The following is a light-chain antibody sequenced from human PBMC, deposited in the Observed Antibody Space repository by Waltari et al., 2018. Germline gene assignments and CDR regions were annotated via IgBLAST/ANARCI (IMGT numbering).Light chain of an antibody. CDR2: GAS. CDR1: QRVGGT. J-gene: IGKJ1*01. Sequence: IVLTQSPGTLSLSPGERATLSRRASQRVGGTLAWYQQKPGQAPRLLMYGASIRAPGTPDRFSGTGSGTDFSLTISRLEPEDFAVYYCQHYVRLPATFGQGTKVEIK. V-gene: IGKV3-20*01. CDR3: QHYVRLPAT.